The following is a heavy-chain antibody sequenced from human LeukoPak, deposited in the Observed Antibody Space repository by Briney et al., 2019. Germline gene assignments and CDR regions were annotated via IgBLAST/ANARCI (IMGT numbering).Heavy chain of an antibody. CDR3: AGGPTRLRFLEWLPGPVDY. D-gene: IGHD3-3*01. CDR1: GGSISSGGYY. CDR2: IYYSGST. V-gene: IGHV4-31*03. Sequence: SETLSLTCTVSGGSISSGGYYWSWIRQHPGTGLEWIGYIYYSGSTYYNPSLKSRVTISVDTSKNQFSLKLSSVTAADTAVYYCAGGPTRLRFLEWLPGPVDYWGQGTLVTVSS. J-gene: IGHJ4*02.